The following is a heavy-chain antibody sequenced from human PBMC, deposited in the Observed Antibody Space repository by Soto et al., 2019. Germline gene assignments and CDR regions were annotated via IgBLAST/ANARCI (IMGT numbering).Heavy chain of an antibody. CDR3: ARHGSSYDFWSGYYSTPNYLNWFDP. V-gene: IGHV4-59*08. Sequence: PSETLSLTCTVSGGSISSYYWSWIRQPPGKGLEWIGYIYYSGSTNYNPSLKSRVTISVDTSKNQFSLKLSSVTAADTAVYYCARHGSSYDFWSGYYSTPNYLNWFDPWGQGTLVTVSS. D-gene: IGHD3-3*01. J-gene: IGHJ5*02. CDR1: GGSISSYY. CDR2: IYYSGST.